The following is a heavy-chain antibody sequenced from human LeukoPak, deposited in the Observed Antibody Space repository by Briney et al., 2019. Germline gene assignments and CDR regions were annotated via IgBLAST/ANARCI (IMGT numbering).Heavy chain of an antibody. V-gene: IGHV5-51*01. D-gene: IGHD6-6*01. CDR3: ASEYSSTSEGSADAFDI. CDR2: IYPGDSDT. J-gene: IGHJ3*02. Sequence: GESLKISCKGSGYSFTSYWIGWVRQMPGKGLEWMGIIYPGDSDTRYSPSFQGQVTISADKSISTAYLQWSSLKASDTAMYYCASEYSSTSEGSADAFDIWGQGTMVTVSS. CDR1: GYSFTSYW.